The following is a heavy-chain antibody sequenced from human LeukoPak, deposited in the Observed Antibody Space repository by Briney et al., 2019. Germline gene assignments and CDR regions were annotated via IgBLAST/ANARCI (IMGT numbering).Heavy chain of an antibody. Sequence: ASVKVSCKASDYTFTNYHISWVRQAPGQGLEWMGWISAYNGNTNYAQKLQGRVTMTTDTSTSTAYMELRSLRSDDTAVYYCARSAVVPTTNSYFEYWGQGTLVTVSS. V-gene: IGHV1-18*01. CDR3: ARSAVVPTTNSYFEY. J-gene: IGHJ4*02. CDR1: DYTFTNYH. CDR2: ISAYNGNT. D-gene: IGHD2-2*01.